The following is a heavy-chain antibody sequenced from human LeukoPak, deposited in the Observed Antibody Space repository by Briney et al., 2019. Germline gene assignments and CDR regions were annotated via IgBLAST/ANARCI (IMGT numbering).Heavy chain of an antibody. CDR2: INHSGST. D-gene: IGHD6-6*01. CDR3: ARGTVEYTNSPPVFDY. CDR1: DGSFSGYF. V-gene: IGHV4-34*01. Sequence: SETLSLTCAVYDGSFSGYFWSWIRQPPGEGLEWIGEINHSGSTNYNPSLKSRVILSVGTSNNQFSLKLNSVTAADTALYYCARGTVEYTNSPPVFDYWGQATLVTVSS. J-gene: IGHJ4*02.